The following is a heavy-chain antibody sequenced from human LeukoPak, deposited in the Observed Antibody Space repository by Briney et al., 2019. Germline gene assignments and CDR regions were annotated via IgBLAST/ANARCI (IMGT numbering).Heavy chain of an antibody. D-gene: IGHD6-13*01. V-gene: IGHV4-34*01. CDR2: INHSGST. CDR3: ARLRAVTRSSSWLQVRRRFDY. CDR1: GGSFSGYY. Sequence: SETLSLTCAVYGGSFSGYYWSWIRQPPGKGLEWIGEINHSGSTNYNQSLKSRVTISVDTSKNQFSLKLSSVTAADTAVYYCARLRAVTRSSSWLQVRRRFDYWGQGTLVTVPS. J-gene: IGHJ4*02.